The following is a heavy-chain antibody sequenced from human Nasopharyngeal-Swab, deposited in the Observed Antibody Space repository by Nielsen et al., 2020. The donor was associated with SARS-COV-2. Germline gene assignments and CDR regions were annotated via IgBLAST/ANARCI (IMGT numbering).Heavy chain of an antibody. Sequence: GGSLRLSCAASGFTFTSYAMSWVRQAPGKGLEWVSVISGSGGSTSYADSVKGRFTISRDDSKNTLYLEMSSLRAEDTAIFYCAREGMEESGLDYWGQGTLVTVSS. D-gene: IGHD6-13*01. CDR3: AREGMEESGLDY. J-gene: IGHJ4*02. V-gene: IGHV3-23*01. CDR1: GFTFTSYA. CDR2: ISGSGGST.